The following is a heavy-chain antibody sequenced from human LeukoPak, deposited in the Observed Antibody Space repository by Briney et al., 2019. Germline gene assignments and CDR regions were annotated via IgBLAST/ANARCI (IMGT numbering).Heavy chain of an antibody. V-gene: IGHV4-31*03. J-gene: IGHJ6*03. CDR1: GAPINSGGHY. Sequence: SQTLSLTCSVSGAPINSGGHYWSWIRQHPGKGLEWIGYTHYSGSTSYNPSLKSRVTISLYTPKNHFSLKLSSVTAADTAVYYCASALYYYYMDVWGKGTTVTVSS. CDR2: THYSGST. CDR3: ASALYYYYMDV.